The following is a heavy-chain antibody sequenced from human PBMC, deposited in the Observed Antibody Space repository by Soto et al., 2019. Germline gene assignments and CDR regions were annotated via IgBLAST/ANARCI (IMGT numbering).Heavy chain of an antibody. CDR2: ISGSGGST. D-gene: IGHD6-13*01. J-gene: IGHJ5*02. CDR3: AKGSSSWYDGNWFDP. Sequence: VGSLRLSCAASGFTFSSYAMSWVRQAPGKGLEWVSAISGSGGSTYYADSVKGWFTISRDNSKNTLYLQMNSLRAEDTAVYYCAKGSSSWYDGNWFDPWGQGTLVTVSS. V-gene: IGHV3-23*01. CDR1: GFTFSSYA.